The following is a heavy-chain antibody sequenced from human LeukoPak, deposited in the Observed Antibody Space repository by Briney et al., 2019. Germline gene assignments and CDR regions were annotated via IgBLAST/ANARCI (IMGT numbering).Heavy chain of an antibody. CDR1: GYTFTNYG. D-gene: IGHD4-17*01. V-gene: IGHV1-18*01. CDR2: ISAYNGNT. CDR3: ARGHGDHSFDY. J-gene: IGHJ4*02. Sequence: GASVKVSCKASGYTFTNYGLSWVRQAPGQGLEGMGWISAYNGNTNYAQNLQGRVTMTTDTSTSTAYMELRSLRSDDTAVYFCARGHGDHSFDYWGQGTLVTVSS.